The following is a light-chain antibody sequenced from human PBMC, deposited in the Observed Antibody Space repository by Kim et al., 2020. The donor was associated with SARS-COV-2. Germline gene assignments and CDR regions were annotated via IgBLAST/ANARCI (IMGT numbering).Light chain of an antibody. V-gene: IGKV3-11*01. J-gene: IGKJ4*01. Sequence: EIVLTQSPVTLSLSPGERATLSCRASQSISSYLAWYQHKPGQAPRLLISDASSRATGIPARFSGIGSGTDFTLTISGLEPEDFAVYYCQQRGGTFGGGTKVDIK. CDR1: QSISSY. CDR2: DAS. CDR3: QQRGGT.